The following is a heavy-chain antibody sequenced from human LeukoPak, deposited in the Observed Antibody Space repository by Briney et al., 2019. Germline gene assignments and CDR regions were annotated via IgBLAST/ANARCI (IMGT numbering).Heavy chain of an antibody. CDR2: IKSNLHGGET. D-gene: IGHD2-21*02. CDR3: GRGLVVVVTNYMDV. J-gene: IGHJ6*03. V-gene: IGHV3-49*04. CDR1: GADSVGHS. Sequence: GRSLTLSCSGSGADSVGHSFTWVSQAPGKGLEWVGLIKSNLHGGETFYAASVAGRFTISRDDSTSSAFLLMDRVQRIYTGVYYCGRGLVVVVTNYMDVWGRGTTVTVSS.